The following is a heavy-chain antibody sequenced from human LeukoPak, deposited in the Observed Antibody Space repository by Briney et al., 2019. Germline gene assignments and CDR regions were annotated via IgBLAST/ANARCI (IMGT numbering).Heavy chain of an antibody. CDR3: ARGASPNYFGSGAFDY. CDR2: ISHNGNTI. V-gene: IGHV3-11*01. Sequence: GGSLRLSCAASGFTFSSYAISWLRQAPGKGLEWVSYISHNGNTIYYADSVKGRFTISRDNAKNSLYLQMNSLRAEDTAVYYCARGASPNYFGSGAFDYWGQGTLVTVSS. J-gene: IGHJ4*02. D-gene: IGHD3-10*01. CDR1: GFTFSSYA.